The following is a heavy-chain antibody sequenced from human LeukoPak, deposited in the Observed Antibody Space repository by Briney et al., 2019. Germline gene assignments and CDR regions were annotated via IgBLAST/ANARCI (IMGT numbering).Heavy chain of an antibody. CDR3: ARDGGFAGYDYVWGTPYYFDY. CDR1: GFTFSSCS. J-gene: IGHJ4*02. V-gene: IGHV3-48*01. CDR2: ISSSSSTI. D-gene: IGHD3-16*01. Sequence: GGSLRLSCAASGFTFSSCSMNWVRQAPGKGLEWVSYISSSSSTIYYADSVKGRFTISRDNAKNSLYLQMNSLRVEDTAVYYCARDGGFAGYDYVWGTPYYFDYWGQGTLVTVSS.